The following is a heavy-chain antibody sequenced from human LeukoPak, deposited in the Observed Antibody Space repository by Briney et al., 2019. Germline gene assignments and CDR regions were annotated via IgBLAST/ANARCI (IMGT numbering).Heavy chain of an antibody. J-gene: IGHJ4*02. V-gene: IGHV4-30-4*02. CDR2: IYYSGST. D-gene: IGHD3-10*01. CDR1: GGSISSGDYY. Sequence: PSETPSLTCTVSGGSISSGDYYWSWIRQPPGKGLEWIGYIYYSGSTYYNPSLKSRVTISVDASKNQFSLKLTSVTAADTAVYYCARAYYYGSGSYGLDYWGQGTLVTVSS. CDR3: ARAYYYGSGSYGLDY.